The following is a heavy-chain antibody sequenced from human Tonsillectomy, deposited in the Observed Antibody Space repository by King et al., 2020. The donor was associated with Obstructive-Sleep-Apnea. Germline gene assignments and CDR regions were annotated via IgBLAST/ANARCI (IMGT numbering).Heavy chain of an antibody. Sequence: QLVESGGGLVQPGGSLKLPCAASGFAFSGSAMHWVRLASGKGLEWLGRIRSKANNYATSYTASVKGRFTISRDDSKNTAFLQMNSLKTEDTAVYYCTRLVPSIADAFDIWGQGTMVTVSS. V-gene: IGHV3-73*01. D-gene: IGHD5-12*01. J-gene: IGHJ3*02. CDR2: IRSKANNYAT. CDR1: GFAFSGSA. CDR3: TRLVPSIADAFDI.